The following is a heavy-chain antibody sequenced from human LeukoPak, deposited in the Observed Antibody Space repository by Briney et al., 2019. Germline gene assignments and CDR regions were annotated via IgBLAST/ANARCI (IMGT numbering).Heavy chain of an antibody. Sequence: SETLSLTCTVSGDSISSSSYYWGWIRQAPGKGLEWIGSMYFSGTTYYSPSLQSRLTMSADTYKKQFSMRLSSVTAADTAVFYCARHSSLYSYGHAPLDYWGQGILVNVSS. CDR2: MYFSGTT. CDR3: ARHSSLYSYGHAPLDY. J-gene: IGHJ4*02. CDR1: GDSISSSSYY. D-gene: IGHD1-26*01. V-gene: IGHV4-39*01.